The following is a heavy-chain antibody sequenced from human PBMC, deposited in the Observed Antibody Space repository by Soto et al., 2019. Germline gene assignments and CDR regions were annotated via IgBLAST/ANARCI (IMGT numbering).Heavy chain of an antibody. J-gene: IGHJ6*02. CDR3: ARDKDRQQLGGNSYYGIDV. Sequence: QVQLVQSGAEVKKPGSSVTVSCKASGGTFGNSAISWVRQAPGQGLEWMGGIIPIFPTPDYAQKFQGRVTITADESTTPAKRDWTSRNSEDRAVYYGARDKDRQQLGGNSYYGIDVWGQRTTVTVSS. CDR2: IIPIFPTP. V-gene: IGHV1-69*12. CDR1: GGTFGNSA. D-gene: IGHD3-3*02.